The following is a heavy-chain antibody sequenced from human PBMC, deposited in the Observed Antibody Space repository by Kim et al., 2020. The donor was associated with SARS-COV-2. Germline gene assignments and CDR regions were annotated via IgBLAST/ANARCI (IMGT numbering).Heavy chain of an antibody. CDR2: IKSKTDGGTT. J-gene: IGHJ4*02. CDR3: TTKTWIQLWLRVY. CDR1: GFTFSNAW. D-gene: IGHD5-18*01. V-gene: IGHV3-15*01. Sequence: GGSLRLSCAASGFTFSNAWMSWVRQAPGKGLEWVGRIKSKTDGGTTDYAAPVKGRFTISRDDSKNTLYLQMNSLKTEDTAVYYCTTKTWIQLWLRVYWGQGTLVTVSS.